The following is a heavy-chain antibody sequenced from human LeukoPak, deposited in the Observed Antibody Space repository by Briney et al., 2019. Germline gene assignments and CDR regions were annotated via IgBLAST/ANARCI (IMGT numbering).Heavy chain of an antibody. Sequence: ASVKVSCKASGYTFSSYAMNWVRQAPGQGLEWMGWINTNTGNPTYAQGFTGRFVFSLDTPVSTAYLQISSLKAEDTAVYYCARYGSGSYRGAFDIWGQGTMVTVSS. CDR2: INTNTGNP. D-gene: IGHD3-10*01. CDR1: GYTFSSYA. CDR3: ARYGSGSYRGAFDI. V-gene: IGHV7-4-1*02. J-gene: IGHJ3*02.